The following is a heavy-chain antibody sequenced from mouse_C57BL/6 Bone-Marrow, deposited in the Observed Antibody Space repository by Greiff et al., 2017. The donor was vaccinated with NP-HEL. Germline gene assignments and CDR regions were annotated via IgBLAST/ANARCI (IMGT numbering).Heavy chain of an antibody. Sequence: QVQLQQPGAELVRPGTSVKLSCKASGYTFTSYWMHWVKQRPGQGLEWIGVIDPSDSYTNYNQKFQGKATLTVDTSSSTAYMQLSSLTSEDSAVYYCALYYYGSSPYAMDYWGQGTSVTVSS. J-gene: IGHJ4*01. CDR3: ALYYYGSSPYAMDY. V-gene: IGHV1-59*01. CDR2: IDPSDSYT. CDR1: GYTFTSYW. D-gene: IGHD1-1*01.